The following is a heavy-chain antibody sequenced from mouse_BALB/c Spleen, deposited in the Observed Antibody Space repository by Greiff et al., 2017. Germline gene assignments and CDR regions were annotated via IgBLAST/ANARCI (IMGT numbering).Heavy chain of an antibody. D-gene: IGHD2-1*01. Sequence: VKLQESGAELVRPGVSVKISCKGSGYTFTDYAMHWVKQSHAKSLEWIGVISTYYGDASYNQKFKGKATMTVDKSSSTAYMELARLTSEDSAIYYCAIGNYGAYWGQGTLVTVSA. CDR1: GYTFTDYA. V-gene: IGHV1S137*01. J-gene: IGHJ3*01. CDR2: ISTYYGDA. CDR3: AIGNYGAY.